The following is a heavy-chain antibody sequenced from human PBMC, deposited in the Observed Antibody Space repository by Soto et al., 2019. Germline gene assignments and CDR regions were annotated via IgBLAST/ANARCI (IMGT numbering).Heavy chain of an antibody. Sequence: SETLSLTCSVSGGSISISYWSWIRHPPGKGLEWIGYISYSGSTTYNPSLKSRITLSVDTSKNQFSLRVSSVTAADTAVYYCARGHRAMEYYYYYGMDVWGQGTTVTVS. J-gene: IGHJ6*02. CDR2: ISYSGST. CDR3: ARGHRAMEYYYYYGMDV. V-gene: IGHV4-59*01. D-gene: IGHD5-18*01. CDR1: GGSISISY.